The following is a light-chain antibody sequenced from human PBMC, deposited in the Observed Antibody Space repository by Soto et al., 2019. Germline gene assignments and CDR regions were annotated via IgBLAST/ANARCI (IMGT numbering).Light chain of an antibody. CDR3: QQHISYPRT. CDR2: KAS. CDR1: QRLTNA. J-gene: IGKJ1*01. Sequence: DIQMTQSPSTLSASVGDRVIITCRASQRLTNALVWYQQKPGKDPNLLIYKASSLASGVPLRFSGSASGTDFTLTISSLQPEDFATYYCQQHISYPRTFGQGTKVEIK. V-gene: IGKV1-5*03.